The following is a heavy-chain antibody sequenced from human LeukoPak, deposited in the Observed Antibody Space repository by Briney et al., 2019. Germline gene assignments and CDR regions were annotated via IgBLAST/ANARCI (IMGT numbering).Heavy chain of an antibody. J-gene: IGHJ4*02. CDR3: AREWSLIAAAGAFDY. D-gene: IGHD6-13*01. Sequence: GGSLRLSCAAPGFTFSSYWMHWVRQAPGKGLGWVARINRDGSSTNYAGSVKGGFTISRDNAKNTLYLQMNSLRAEDMAVYYCAREWSLIAAAGAFDYWGQGTLVTVSS. V-gene: IGHV3-74*01. CDR1: GFTFSSYW. CDR2: INRDGSST.